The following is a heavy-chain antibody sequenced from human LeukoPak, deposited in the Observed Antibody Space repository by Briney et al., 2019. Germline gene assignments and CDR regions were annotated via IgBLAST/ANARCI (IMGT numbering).Heavy chain of an antibody. CDR3: ARGRISDPDYGGNSGYFDY. V-gene: IGHV4-61*02. Sequence: SETLSLTCTVSGGSISSGSYYWSWIRQPAGKGLEWIGRIYTRGSTNYNPSLKSRVTISVDTSKNQFSLKLSSVTAADTAVYYCARGRISDPDYGGNSGYFDYWGQGTLVTVSS. CDR1: GGSISSGSYY. J-gene: IGHJ4*02. D-gene: IGHD4-23*01. CDR2: IYTRGST.